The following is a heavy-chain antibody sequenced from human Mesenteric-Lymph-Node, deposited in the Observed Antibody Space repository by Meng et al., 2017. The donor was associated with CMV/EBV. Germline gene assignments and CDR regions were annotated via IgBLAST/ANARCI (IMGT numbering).Heavy chain of an antibody. CDR2: INGDGRRT. CDR1: GFTFSSYT. V-gene: IGHV3-74*01. CDR3: ARGNYYGMDV. Sequence: LSLTCAASGFTFSSYTMKWVRQAPGKGLVWVSGINGDGRRTTYADSVKGRFTISRDNAKNTLDLQMNSLRAEDTAVYYCARGNYYGMDVWGQGTTVTVSS. J-gene: IGHJ6*02.